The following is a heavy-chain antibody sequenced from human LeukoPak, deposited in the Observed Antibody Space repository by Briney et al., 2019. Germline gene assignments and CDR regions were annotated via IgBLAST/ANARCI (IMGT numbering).Heavy chain of an antibody. Sequence: VASVKVSCKAFGYSFTRYAMNWVRQAPGQGLEWMGWINTNTGDPTYAQGFTGRFVFSLDTSASTAYLRISSLRAEDTAVYYCARNQNGDYVSQYNYWGQGTLVTVSS. CDR1: GYSFTRYA. V-gene: IGHV7-4-1*02. D-gene: IGHD4-17*01. CDR3: ARNQNGDYVSQYNY. CDR2: INTNTGDP. J-gene: IGHJ4*02.